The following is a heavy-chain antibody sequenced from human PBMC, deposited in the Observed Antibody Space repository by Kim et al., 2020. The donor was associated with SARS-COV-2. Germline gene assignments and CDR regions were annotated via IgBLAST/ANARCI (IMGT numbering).Heavy chain of an antibody. J-gene: IGHJ4*02. CDR1: GGSFSGYY. Sequence: SETLSLTCAVYGGSFSGYYWSWIRQPPGKGLEWIGEINHSGSTNYNPSLKSRVTISVDTSKNQFSLKLSSVTAADTAVYYCALKRKGDGYNFNYWGQGTLVTVSS. CDR2: INHSGST. CDR3: ALKRKGDGYNFNY. D-gene: IGHD5-12*01. V-gene: IGHV4-34*01.